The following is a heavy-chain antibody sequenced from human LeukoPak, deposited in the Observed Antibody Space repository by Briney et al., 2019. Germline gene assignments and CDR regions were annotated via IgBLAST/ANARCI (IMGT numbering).Heavy chain of an antibody. CDR3: ARMGRDSGSWPFGFDY. CDR1: GYTFTGYY. J-gene: IGHJ4*02. D-gene: IGHD1-26*01. Sequence: VKVSCKASGYTFTGYYMHWVRQAPGQGLEWMGWINPNSGGTNYAQKFQGRVTMTRDTSISTAYMELSRLRSDDTAVYYCARMGRDSGSWPFGFDYWGQGTLVTVSS. CDR2: INPNSGGT. V-gene: IGHV1-2*02.